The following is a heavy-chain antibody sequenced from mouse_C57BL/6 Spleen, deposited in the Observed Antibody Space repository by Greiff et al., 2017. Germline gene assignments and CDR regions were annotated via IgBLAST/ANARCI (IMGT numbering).Heavy chain of an antibody. D-gene: IGHD2-1*01. V-gene: IGHV1-82*01. CDR1: GYASSSSW. CDR2: IYPGDGDT. J-gene: IGHJ3*01. CDR3: ARSYGNPAWFAY. Sequence: VQLQQSGPELVKPGASVKISCKASGYASSSSWMNWVKQRPGKGLEWIGRIYPGDGDTNYNGKFKGKATLTADKSSSTAYMQLSSLTSEDSAVYFCARSYGNPAWFAYWGQGTLVTVSA.